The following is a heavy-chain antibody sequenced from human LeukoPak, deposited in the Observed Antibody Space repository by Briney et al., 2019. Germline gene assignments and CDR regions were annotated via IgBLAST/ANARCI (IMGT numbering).Heavy chain of an antibody. D-gene: IGHD6-19*01. Sequence: PGGSLRLSCAASGVSFSSYWMSWGRQGPGKGLEWVANIKKDGSDKYYVDSVKGRFTISRDNAKTSLYLQMNSLRAEDTAVYYCARGGSGSNWFDPWGQGTLVTVSS. CDR2: IKKDGSDK. V-gene: IGHV3-7*01. J-gene: IGHJ5*02. CDR3: ARGGSGSNWFDP. CDR1: GVSFSSYW.